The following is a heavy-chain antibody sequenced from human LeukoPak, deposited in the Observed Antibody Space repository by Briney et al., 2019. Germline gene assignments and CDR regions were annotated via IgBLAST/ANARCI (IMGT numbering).Heavy chain of an antibody. Sequence: PGGSLRLSCAASGFTFSGYWMYWVRQVAGKGLVWLSQINSDGRSTNYADSVKGRFTISRDNAKNTLYLQMNNLRAEDTAVYYCARVNTHWGVDYWGQGTLVTVSS. D-gene: IGHD7-27*01. CDR3: ARVNTHWGVDY. V-gene: IGHV3-74*01. CDR2: INSDGRST. J-gene: IGHJ4*02. CDR1: GFTFSGYW.